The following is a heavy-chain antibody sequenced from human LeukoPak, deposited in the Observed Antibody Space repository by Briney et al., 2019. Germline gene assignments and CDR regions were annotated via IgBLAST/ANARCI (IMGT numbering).Heavy chain of an antibody. D-gene: IGHD6-13*01. V-gene: IGHV3-30*03. CDR1: GFTFSSYG. CDR2: ISYDGSNK. J-gene: IGHJ4*02. Sequence: PGGSLRLSCAASGFTFSSYGMHWVRQAPGKGLEWVAVISYDGSNKYYADSVKGRFTISRDNAKNSLYLQMNSLRAEDTAVYCARYWSSWSADFWGQGTLVTVSS. CDR3: ARYWSSWSADF.